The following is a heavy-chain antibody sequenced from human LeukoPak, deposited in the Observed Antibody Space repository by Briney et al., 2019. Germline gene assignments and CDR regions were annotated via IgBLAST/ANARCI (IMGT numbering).Heavy chain of an antibody. Sequence: ASVKVSCKASGYTFTSYGISWVRQAPGQGLEWMGWISAYNGNTNYAQKLQGRVTMTTDTSTSTAYTELRSLRSDDTAVYYCAREERFLEWLSLFDPWGQGTLVTVSS. CDR2: ISAYNGNT. J-gene: IGHJ5*02. D-gene: IGHD3-3*01. V-gene: IGHV1-18*01. CDR3: AREERFLEWLSLFDP. CDR1: GYTFTSYG.